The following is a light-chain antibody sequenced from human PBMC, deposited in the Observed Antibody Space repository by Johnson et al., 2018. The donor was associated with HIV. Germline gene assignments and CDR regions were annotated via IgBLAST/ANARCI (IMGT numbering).Light chain of an antibody. J-gene: IGLJ1*01. CDR2: ENN. CDR3: GTWDSSLSFGGV. Sequence: QSVLTQPPSVSAAPGQKVTISCSGSSSNIGSNFVSWYQQLPGTAPKLLIYENNKRPSGIPDRFSGSKSGTSATLDITGLQTGDEADYYCGTWDSSLSFGGVFGTGTKVTVL. CDR1: SSNIGSNF. V-gene: IGLV1-51*01.